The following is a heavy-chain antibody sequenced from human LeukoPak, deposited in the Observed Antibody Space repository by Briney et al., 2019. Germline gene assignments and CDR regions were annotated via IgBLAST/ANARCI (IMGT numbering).Heavy chain of an antibody. CDR1: GGSISSGDYY. CDR3: ARKSAAGIAAN. CDR2: INHSGST. J-gene: IGHJ4*02. V-gene: IGHV4-30-4*01. D-gene: IGHD6-25*01. Sequence: SQTLSLTCTVSGGSISSGDYYWSWIRQPPGKGLEWIGEINHSGSTNYNPSLKSRVTISVDTSKNQFSLKLSSVTAADTAVYYCARKSAAGIAANWGQGTLVTVSS.